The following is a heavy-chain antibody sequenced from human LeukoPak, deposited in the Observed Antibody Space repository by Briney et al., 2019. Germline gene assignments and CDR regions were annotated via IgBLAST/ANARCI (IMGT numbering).Heavy chain of an antibody. D-gene: IGHD5-24*01. CDR2: FDPEDGET. J-gene: IGHJ6*03. CDR3: ATKEKATIRGDYYYYMDV. CDR1: GYTLTELS. Sequence: ASVKVSCKVSGYTLTELSMHWVRQAPGKGLEWMGGFDPEDGETIYAQKFQGRVTMTEDTSTDTAYMELSSLRSEDTAVYYCATKEKATIRGDYYYYMDVWGKGTTVTVSS. V-gene: IGHV1-24*01.